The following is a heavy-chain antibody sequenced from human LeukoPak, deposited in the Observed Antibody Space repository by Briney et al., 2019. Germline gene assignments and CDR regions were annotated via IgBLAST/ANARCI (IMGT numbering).Heavy chain of an antibody. Sequence: PSQTLSLTCTVSGVSISSGSYYWSWIRQPAGKGLEWIGRIYTSGSTNYNPSLKSRVTISVDTSKNQFSLKLSSVTAADTAVYYCARDLGYYGSGNYYYYYGMDVWGQGTTVTVSS. V-gene: IGHV4-61*02. D-gene: IGHD3-10*01. CDR1: GVSISSGSYY. CDR3: ARDLGYYGSGNYYYYYGMDV. CDR2: IYTSGST. J-gene: IGHJ6*02.